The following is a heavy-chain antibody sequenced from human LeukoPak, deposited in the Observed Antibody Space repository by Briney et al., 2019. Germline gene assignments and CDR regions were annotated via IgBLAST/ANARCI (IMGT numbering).Heavy chain of an antibody. CDR3: AGELYFGDMGAFDI. D-gene: IGHD4-17*01. Sequence: ASVKVSCKTSRYTLTAYYIHWVRQAPGQGLEWMGWINPNSGGTNYAQKFQGRVTMTRDTSISTAYMELSRLTSDDTAVYYCAGELYFGDMGAFDIWGQGTMVTVSS. J-gene: IGHJ3*02. CDR1: RYTLTAYY. CDR2: INPNSGGT. V-gene: IGHV1-2*02.